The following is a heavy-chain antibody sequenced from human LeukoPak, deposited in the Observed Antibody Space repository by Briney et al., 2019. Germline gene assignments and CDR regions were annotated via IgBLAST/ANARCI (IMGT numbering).Heavy chain of an antibody. Sequence: GGSLRLSCAASGFTFSNYAMNWVRQAPGKGLEWVSVIYSGGSTYYADSVKGRFTISRDNSKNTLYLQMNSLRVEDTAVYYCARDFHGYWGQGTLVTVSS. CDR1: GFTFSNYA. V-gene: IGHV3-23*03. CDR3: ARDFHGY. J-gene: IGHJ4*02. CDR2: IYSGGST.